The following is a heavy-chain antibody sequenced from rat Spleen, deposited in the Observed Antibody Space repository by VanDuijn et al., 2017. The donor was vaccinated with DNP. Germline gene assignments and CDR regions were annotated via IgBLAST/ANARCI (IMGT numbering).Heavy chain of an antibody. V-gene: IGHV5-7*01. CDR2: ISYDGSDT. CDR3: ARHRTIMPYYYVMDA. Sequence: EVQLVESGGGLVQPGRSLKLSCAVSGITFSDHNMAWVRQAPKKGLEWVAIISYDGSDTYYRESVKGRFTISSDNAQSTLFRQMDSLRSEDRATYYCARHRTIMPYYYVMDAWGQGASVTVSS. CDR1: GITFSDHN. J-gene: IGHJ4*01. D-gene: IGHD1-12*01.